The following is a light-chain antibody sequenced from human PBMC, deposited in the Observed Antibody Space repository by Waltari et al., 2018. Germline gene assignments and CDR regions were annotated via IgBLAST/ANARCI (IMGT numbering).Light chain of an antibody. CDR2: ENR. CDR1: STHFGAGSD. J-gene: IGLJ1*01. Sequence: QSVLTQPPSVSGAPGQRVTLSCTGTSTHFGAGSDVPCYHHHPGRAPKLLIKENRKRPSGVPDRFSGSKSGTSASLAITGLQAEDEADYYCQSFDSSLGGSVFGTGTKVSVL. V-gene: IGLV1-40*01. CDR3: QSFDSSLGGSV.